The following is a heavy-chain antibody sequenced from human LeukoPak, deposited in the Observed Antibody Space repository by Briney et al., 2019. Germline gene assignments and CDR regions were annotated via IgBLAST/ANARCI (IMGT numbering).Heavy chain of an antibody. CDR3: ARDVAGRYPLDY. Sequence: SETLSLTCTVSGGSISSSSYYWGWIRQPPGKGLEWIGSIYYSGSTYYNPSLKSRVTISVDTSKNQFSLKLSSVTAADTAVYYCARDVAGRYPLDYWGQGTLVTVSS. CDR1: GGSISSSSYY. V-gene: IGHV4-39*07. J-gene: IGHJ4*02. CDR2: IYYSGST. D-gene: IGHD6-19*01.